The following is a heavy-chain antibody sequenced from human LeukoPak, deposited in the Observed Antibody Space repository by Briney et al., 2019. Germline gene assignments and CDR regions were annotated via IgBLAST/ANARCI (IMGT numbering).Heavy chain of an antibody. D-gene: IGHD5-18*01. V-gene: IGHV4-34*01. CDR3: ARRGYTYGWGWFDP. J-gene: IGHJ5*02. CDR1: GFTFSSYS. CDR2: INHSGST. Sequence: PGGSLRLSCAASGFTFSSYSMNWVRQAPGKGLEWIGEINHSGSTNYNPSLKSRVTISVDTSKNQFSLKVNSVTAADTAVYYCARRGYTYGWGWFDPWGQGTLVTVSS.